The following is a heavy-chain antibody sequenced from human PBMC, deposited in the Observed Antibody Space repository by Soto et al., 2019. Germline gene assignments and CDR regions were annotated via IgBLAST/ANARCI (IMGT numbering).Heavy chain of an antibody. J-gene: IGHJ6*03. Sequence: EVQLVESEGGLVKPGGSLRLSCAASGFSFSDYSMNWVRQAPGKGQEWVSSISGSTSYIYYADSLKGRFTVSRDNAEKSLYLQMNSLRAEDTAVYHCARDGPFCSGTGCRDYYHYMDFWGKGTTVIVSS. CDR2: ISGSTSYI. V-gene: IGHV3-21*01. D-gene: IGHD2-2*01. CDR1: GFSFSDYS. CDR3: ARDGPFCSGTGCRDYYHYMDF.